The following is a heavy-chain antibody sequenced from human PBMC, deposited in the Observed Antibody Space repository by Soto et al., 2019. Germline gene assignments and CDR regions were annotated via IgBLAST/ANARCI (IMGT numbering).Heavy chain of an antibody. CDR3: ASSYQLLSNLHYYYMDV. Sequence: QVQLVESGGGVVQPGRSLRLSCAASGFTFSSYGMHWVRQAPGKGLEWVAVISYDGSNKYYADSVKGRFTISRDNSKNSLYLTMNSLRAEDTAVYYCASSYQLLSNLHYYYMDVWGKGTTVTVSS. J-gene: IGHJ6*03. D-gene: IGHD2-2*01. CDR1: GFTFSSYG. CDR2: ISYDGSNK. V-gene: IGHV3-30*03.